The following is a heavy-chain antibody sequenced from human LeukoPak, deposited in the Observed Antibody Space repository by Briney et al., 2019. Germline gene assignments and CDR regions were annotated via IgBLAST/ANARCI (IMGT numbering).Heavy chain of an antibody. CDR2: ISYDGSNK. CDR3: AKEPFAYDSSGYTDY. CDR1: GFTFSSYG. J-gene: IGHJ4*02. V-gene: IGHV3-30*18. Sequence: GGSLRLSCAASGFTFSSYGMHWVRQAPGKGLEWAAVISYDGSNKYYADSVKGRFTISRDNSKNTLYLQMNSLRAEDTAVYYCAKEPFAYDSSGYTDYWGQGTLVTVSS. D-gene: IGHD3-22*01.